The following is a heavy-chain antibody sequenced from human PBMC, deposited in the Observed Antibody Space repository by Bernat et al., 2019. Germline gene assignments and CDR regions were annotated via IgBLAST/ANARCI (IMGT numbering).Heavy chain of an antibody. CDR2: IWGSGGLT. J-gene: IGHJ3*02. D-gene: IGHD4-17*01. CDR3: AKDPHGDYIGTFDM. CDR1: GFIFRNYG. Sequence: QMVESGGGLTQPGGSLRLSCAASGFIFRNYGMSWVHQAPGRRLEWVSTIWGSGGLTDYADSVKGRFTISRDNSKNTLYMQMNNLRVEDTAVYYCAKDPHGDYIGTFDMWGQGTMVTVSS. V-gene: IGHV3-23*04.